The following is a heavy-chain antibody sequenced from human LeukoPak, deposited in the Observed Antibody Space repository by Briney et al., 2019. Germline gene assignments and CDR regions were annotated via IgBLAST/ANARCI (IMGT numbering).Heavy chain of an antibody. J-gene: IGHJ6*02. Sequence: SETLSLTCTVSGGSISSYYWSWIRQPPGKGLEWIGYIYYSGSTNYNPSLKSRVTISVDTSKNQFSLKLSSVTAADTAVYYCARGGYYGSGSYYYSDYYYYGVDVWGQGTTVTVSS. CDR1: GGSISSYY. CDR2: IYYSGST. D-gene: IGHD3-10*01. CDR3: ARGGYYGSGSYYYSDYYYYGVDV. V-gene: IGHV4-59*01.